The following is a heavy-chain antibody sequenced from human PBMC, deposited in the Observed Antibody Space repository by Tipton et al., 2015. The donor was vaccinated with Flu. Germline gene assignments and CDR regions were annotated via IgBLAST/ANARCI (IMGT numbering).Heavy chain of an antibody. Sequence: TLSLTCTVSGGSISSGSYYWSWIRQPAGKGLEWIGRIYTSGSTNYNPSLKSRVTISVDTSKNQFSLKLSSVTAAATAVYYCARQYSSGSYYFDYWRQGTLVTVSS. CDR1: GGSISSGSYY. V-gene: IGHV4-61*02. J-gene: IGHJ4*02. CDR2: IYTSGST. CDR3: ARQYSSGSYYFDY. D-gene: IGHD6-19*01.